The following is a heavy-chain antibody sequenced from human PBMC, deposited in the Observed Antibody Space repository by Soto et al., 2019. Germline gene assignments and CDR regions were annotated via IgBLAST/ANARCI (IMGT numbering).Heavy chain of an antibody. CDR3: ARGRASGSYYLLDY. J-gene: IGHJ4*02. D-gene: IGHD3-10*01. CDR1: GNTFTSYD. Sequence: GDSVKVSCKASGNTFTSYDINWVRQATGHGLEWMGWINPNSGNIGYAQKFQGRVTMTRDTAIRTAYMEVSRLRSDDTAVYYCARGRASGSYYLLDYWGQGTLVTVSS. V-gene: IGHV1-8*01. CDR2: INPNSGNI.